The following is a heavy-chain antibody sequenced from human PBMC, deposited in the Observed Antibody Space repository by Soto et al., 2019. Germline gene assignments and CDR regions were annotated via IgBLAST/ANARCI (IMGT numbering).Heavy chain of an antibody. V-gene: IGHV4-39*01. CDR2: IFYSGNT. CDR1: RGSISNTTYY. D-gene: IGHD3-10*01. Sequence: SETLSLTCTVSRGSISNTTYYWGWIRLPPGKGLEWIGSIFYSGNTYYNPSLKSRVTISVDTSKNEFSLKLTSVTAADTAVYHCARLAGARVEYWGQGTLVTVSS. J-gene: IGHJ4*02. CDR3: ARLAGARVEY.